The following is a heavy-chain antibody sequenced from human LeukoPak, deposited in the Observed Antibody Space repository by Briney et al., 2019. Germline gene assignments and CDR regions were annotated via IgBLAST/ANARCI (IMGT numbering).Heavy chain of an antibody. CDR1: GGSFSSYY. J-gene: IGHJ4*02. CDR3: ARSCIAAAGLYYFDY. CDR2: IYTSGST. Sequence: SETLTLTCTVSGGSFSSYYWSWIRQPAGKGLEWIGRIYTSGSTNYNPSLKSRVTMSVDTSKNQFSLKLSSVTAADTAVYYCARSCIAAAGLYYFDYWGQGTLVTVSS. V-gene: IGHV4-4*07. D-gene: IGHD6-13*01.